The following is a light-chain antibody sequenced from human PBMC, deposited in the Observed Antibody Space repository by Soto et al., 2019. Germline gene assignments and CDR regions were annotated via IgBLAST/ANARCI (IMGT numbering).Light chain of an antibody. Sequence: QSALTQPPSVSGAPGQRVTISCTGSSSNIGANYDVHWYQQRPGTAPKLLIFGNSNRPSGVPDRFSGSKSGTSASLAITGLQAEDEGDYYCQSYDSTLSARYVLGTGTKVTVL. CDR2: GNS. CDR3: QSYDSTLSARYV. V-gene: IGLV1-40*01. CDR1: SSNIGANYD. J-gene: IGLJ1*01.